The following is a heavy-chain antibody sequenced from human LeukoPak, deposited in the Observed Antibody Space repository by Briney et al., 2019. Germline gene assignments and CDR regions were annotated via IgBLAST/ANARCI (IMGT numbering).Heavy chain of an antibody. CDR2: IIPIFGTP. J-gene: IGHJ6*03. D-gene: IGHD3-16*01. CDR1: GGSFSSYA. V-gene: IGHV1-69*06. Sequence: SVNVSRKASGGSFSSYAITWVRQAPGQGLEWMGRIIPIFGTPTYAQKFQGRVTITADMGSNTAYLELTSLTSEDTARYFCAKQGAVRQDYYMDVWGNGTTVLVSS. CDR3: AKQGAVRQDYYMDV.